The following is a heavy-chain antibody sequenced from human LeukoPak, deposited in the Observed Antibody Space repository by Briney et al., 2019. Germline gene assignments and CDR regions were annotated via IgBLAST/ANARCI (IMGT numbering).Heavy chain of an antibody. Sequence: GASVKVSCKSSGYTFTGYYMHWVRQAPGQGLEWMGRINPNSGGTNYAQKFQGRGTMTKDTSISTAYMELSRLRSDDTAVYYCARAQYSSSWYYFDYWGQGTLVTVSS. CDR3: ARAQYSSSWYYFDY. J-gene: IGHJ4*02. D-gene: IGHD6-13*01. CDR1: GYTFTGYY. V-gene: IGHV1-2*06. CDR2: INPNSGGT.